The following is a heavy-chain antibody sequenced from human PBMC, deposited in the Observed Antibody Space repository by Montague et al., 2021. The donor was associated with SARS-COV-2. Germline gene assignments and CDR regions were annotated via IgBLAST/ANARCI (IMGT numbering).Heavy chain of an antibody. CDR1: GGSISSCGYY. D-gene: IGHD4-17*01. V-gene: IGHV4-31*03. CDR3: ARDRGGSTVTTWGFDY. Sequence: TLSLTCTVSGGSISSCGYYWSWIRQHPGKGLERIGYIYYSGSTYYNPSLQSRVTISVDTSKHQFSLKLSSVTAADTAVYYCARDRGGSTVTTWGFDYWGQGTLVTVSS. CDR2: IYYSGST. J-gene: IGHJ4*02.